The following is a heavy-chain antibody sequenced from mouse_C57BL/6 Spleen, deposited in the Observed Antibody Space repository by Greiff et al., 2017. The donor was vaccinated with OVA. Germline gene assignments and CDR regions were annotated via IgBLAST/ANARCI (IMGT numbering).Heavy chain of an antibody. Sequence: VQLQQSGPELVKPGASVKISCKASGYAFSSSWMNWVKQRPGKGLEWIGRIYPGDGDTNYNGKFKGKATLTADKSSSTAYMQLSSLTSEDSAVYFCARDGHYYGSSDWYFDVWGTGTTVTVSS. CDR3: ARDGHYYGSSDWYFDV. CDR2: IYPGDGDT. V-gene: IGHV1-82*01. CDR1: GYAFSSSW. D-gene: IGHD1-1*01. J-gene: IGHJ1*03.